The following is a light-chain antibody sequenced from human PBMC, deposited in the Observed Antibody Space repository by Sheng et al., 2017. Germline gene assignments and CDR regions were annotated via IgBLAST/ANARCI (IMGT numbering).Light chain of an antibody. V-gene: IGKV1-39*01. CDR1: QDISRA. CDR2: DTS. CDR3: QHSYSTPPT. Sequence: IHLTQSPASLSASLGDRVTITCRASQDISRALAWYQQRAGNAPNLLIYDTSSLRGGVPSRFSGSGSGTDFTLTISSLQPEDFSTYYCQHSYSTPPTFGPRDQSGYQT. J-gene: IGKJ3*01.